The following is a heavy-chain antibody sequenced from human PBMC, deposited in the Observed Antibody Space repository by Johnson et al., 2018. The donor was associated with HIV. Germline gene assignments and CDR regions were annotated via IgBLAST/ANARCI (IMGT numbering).Heavy chain of an antibody. J-gene: IGHJ3*02. CDR3: AREEGTDMLTRGDAFDI. CDR2: ISSSGRTI. Sequence: VQLVESGGGVVPPGRSLRLSCAASGFLFSDYYMTWIRQAPGKGLESISYISSSGRTIYYADSVKGRFTMSRDNAKKSLYLQMNSLRAEDTAVYYCAREEGTDMLTRGDAFDIWGQGTMVTVSS. V-gene: IGHV3-11*04. CDR1: GFLFSDYY. D-gene: IGHD3-9*01.